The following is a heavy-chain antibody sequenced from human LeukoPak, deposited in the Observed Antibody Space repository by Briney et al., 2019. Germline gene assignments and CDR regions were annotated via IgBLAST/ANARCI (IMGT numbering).Heavy chain of an antibody. CDR2: ISYGGSNK. Sequence: HPGRSLRLSCAASGFTFSSYAMHWVRQAPGKGLEWVAVISYGGSNKYYADSVKGRFTISRDNSKNTLYLQMNSLRAEDTAVYYCARDSALRLGESSSGFDYWGQGTLVTVSS. CDR1: GFTFSSYA. D-gene: IGHD3-16*02. CDR3: ARDSALRLGESSSGFDY. J-gene: IGHJ4*02. V-gene: IGHV3-30-3*01.